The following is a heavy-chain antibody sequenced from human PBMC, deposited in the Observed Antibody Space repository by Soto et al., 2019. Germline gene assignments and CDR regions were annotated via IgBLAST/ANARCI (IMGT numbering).Heavy chain of an antibody. J-gene: IGHJ5*02. Sequence: QLQLQESGSGLVKPSQTLSLTCSVSGCSISSGGYSWRWIRQPPGKGLEWNGYFYHSGSDYSNPSLKGRVTISVDRSKNQFSLKLSSVTAADTAVYYCARVPSPWGQGTLVTVSS. CDR3: ARVPSP. CDR2: FYHSGSD. V-gene: IGHV4-30-2*01. CDR1: GCSISSGGYS.